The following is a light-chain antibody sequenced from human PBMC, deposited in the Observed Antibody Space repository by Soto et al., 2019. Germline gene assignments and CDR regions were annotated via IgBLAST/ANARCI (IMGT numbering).Light chain of an antibody. CDR3: QLTELT. Sequence: EIVLTQSPGTLSLSPGERATLSCRASQSVSSSYLAWYQQKPGQAPRLLIYGASSRATGIPDRFSGSGSGTDFTHTISRLEPEDFAVYYCQLTELTFGGGTKVEIK. V-gene: IGKV3-20*01. CDR2: GAS. CDR1: QSVSSSY. J-gene: IGKJ4*01.